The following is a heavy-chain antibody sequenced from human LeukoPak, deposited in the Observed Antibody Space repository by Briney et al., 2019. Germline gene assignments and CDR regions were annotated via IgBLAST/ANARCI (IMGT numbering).Heavy chain of an antibody. CDR1: GFTFSSYG. CDR2: ISYDGSNK. D-gene: IGHD3-10*01. Sequence: GRSLRLSCAASGFTFSSYGMHWVRQAPGKGLEWVAVISYDGSNKYYADSVKGRFTISRDNSKNTLYLQMNSLRAEDTAVYYCATMDRGVISSHDYWGQGTLVTVSS. V-gene: IGHV3-30*03. J-gene: IGHJ4*02. CDR3: ATMDRGVISSHDY.